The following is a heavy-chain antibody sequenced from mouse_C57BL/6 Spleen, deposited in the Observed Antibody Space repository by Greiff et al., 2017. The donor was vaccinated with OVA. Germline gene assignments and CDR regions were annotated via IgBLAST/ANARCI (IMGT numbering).Heavy chain of an antibody. D-gene: IGHD1-1*01. V-gene: IGHV1-55*01. J-gene: IGHJ1*03. CDR2: IYPGSGST. CDR3: ARGPSTVVEDGYFDV. Sequence: VQLQQSGAELVKPGASVKMSCKASGYTFTSYWITWVKQRPGQGLEWIGDIYPGSGSTNYNEKFKSKATLTVDTSSSTAYMQLSSLTSEDSAVYYCARGPSTVVEDGYFDVWGTGTTVTVSS. CDR1: GYTFTSYW.